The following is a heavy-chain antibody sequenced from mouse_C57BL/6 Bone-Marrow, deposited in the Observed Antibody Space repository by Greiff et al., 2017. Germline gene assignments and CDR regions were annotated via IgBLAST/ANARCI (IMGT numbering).Heavy chain of an antibody. V-gene: IGHV1-26*01. CDR3: ARERKFGYYGSSCAMDY. Sequence: VHLQPSGPELVQPGASVKISCKASGFTFTDYYMNWVKPGHGKSLEWIGDINPNNGGTSYNQKVKGKATLTVDKSSSTADMELRSLTSEDSAVYYCARERKFGYYGSSCAMDYWGQGTSVTVSS. CDR1: GFTFTDYY. D-gene: IGHD1-1*01. J-gene: IGHJ4*01. CDR2: INPNNGGT.